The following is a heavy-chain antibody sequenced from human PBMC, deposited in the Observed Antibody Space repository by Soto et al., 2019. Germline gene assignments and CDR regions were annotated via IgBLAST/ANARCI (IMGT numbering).Heavy chain of an antibody. Sequence: SETLSLTCAVSGGSISNNNWWSWVRQSPGKGLEWIGEIHHSGSTNYNPSLKSRVTISVDKSKNQFSLNLGSVTAADTAVYYCARGVIEGALYGPPKSWGQGTLVTVSS. J-gene: IGHJ5*02. V-gene: IGHV4-4*02. CDR2: IHHSGST. CDR1: GGSISNNNW. CDR3: ARGVIEGALYGPPKS. D-gene: IGHD2-21*01.